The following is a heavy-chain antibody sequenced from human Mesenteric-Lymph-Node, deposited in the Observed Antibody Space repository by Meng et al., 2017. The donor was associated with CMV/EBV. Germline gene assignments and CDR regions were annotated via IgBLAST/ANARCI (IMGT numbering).Heavy chain of an antibody. V-gene: IGHV3-21*04. Sequence: LSLTCAASGFTFSSYSMNWVRQAPGKGLEWVSSISSSSSYIYYADSVKGRFTISRDNDKNSLYLQMNSLRAEDTALYYCAKDISGYYYYYGMDVWGQGTTVTVSS. CDR1: GFTFSSYS. CDR3: AKDISGYYYYYGMDV. J-gene: IGHJ6*02. D-gene: IGHD1-14*01. CDR2: ISSSSSYI.